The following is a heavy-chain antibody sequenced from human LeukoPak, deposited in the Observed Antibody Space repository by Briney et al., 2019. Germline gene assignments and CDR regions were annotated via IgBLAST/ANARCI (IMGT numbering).Heavy chain of an antibody. J-gene: IGHJ5*02. D-gene: IGHD4-11*01. CDR2: ISDYNGNT. CDR3: ARVLYRDSLPVSWFDP. CDR1: GYTFTSYG. Sequence: EASVKVSCKASGYTFTSYGISWVRQAPGQGLEWMGWISDYNGNTNYAQKLQGRVTMTTDTSTSTAYMELRSLRSDDTAVYYCARVLYRDSLPVSWFDPWGQGTLVTVSS. V-gene: IGHV1-18*01.